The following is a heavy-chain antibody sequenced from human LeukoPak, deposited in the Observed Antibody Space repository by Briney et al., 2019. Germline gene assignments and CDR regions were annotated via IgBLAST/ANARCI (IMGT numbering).Heavy chain of an antibody. D-gene: IGHD4/OR15-4a*01. Sequence: SETLSLTCTVSGGSISSYYWSWIQKPPGKGLEWIGYIYYSGSTNYNPSLKSRVTISVDTSKNQFSLKVSSVTAADTAVYYCARAPGNDYYPYYYMDVWGKGTTVTVSS. CDR3: ARAPGNDYYPYYYMDV. V-gene: IGHV4-59*01. J-gene: IGHJ6*03. CDR1: GGSISSYY. CDR2: IYYSGST.